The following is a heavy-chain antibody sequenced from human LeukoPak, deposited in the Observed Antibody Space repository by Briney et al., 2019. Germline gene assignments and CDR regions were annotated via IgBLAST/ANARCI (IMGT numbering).Heavy chain of an antibody. D-gene: IGHD3-10*01. Sequence: GGFLRLSCAASGFTFDDYAMHWVRQAPGKGLEWVSLISGDGGSTYYADSVKGRFTISRDNSKNSLYLQMNSLRTEDTALYYCAKDISYVYYGSGSIAHWGQGTLVTVSS. CDR2: ISGDGGST. CDR1: GFTFDDYA. J-gene: IGHJ4*02. CDR3: AKDISYVYYGSGSIAH. V-gene: IGHV3-43*02.